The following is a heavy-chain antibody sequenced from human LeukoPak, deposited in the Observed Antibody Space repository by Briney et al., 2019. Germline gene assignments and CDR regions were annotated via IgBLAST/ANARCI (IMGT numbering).Heavy chain of an antibody. J-gene: IGHJ5*02. CDR2: IIPIFGTA. CDR3: ARDSGNYWSGYYAFDP. CDR1: GYTFTSYD. D-gene: IGHD3-3*01. Sequence: SVKVSCKASGYTFTSYDINWVRQATGQGLEWMGGIIPIFGTANYAQKFQGRVTITTDESTSTAYMELSSLRSEDTAVYYCARDSGNYWSGYYAFDPWGQGTLVTVSS. V-gene: IGHV1-69*05.